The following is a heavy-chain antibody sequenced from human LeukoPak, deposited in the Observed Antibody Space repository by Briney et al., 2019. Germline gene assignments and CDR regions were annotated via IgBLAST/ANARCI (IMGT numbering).Heavy chain of an antibody. CDR3: DYYDSSGYWEFDY. CDR2: INHSGST. J-gene: IGHJ4*02. Sequence: SETLSLTCAVYGGSFSGYYWSWIRQPPGKGLEWIGEINHSGSTNYNPSLKSRVTISVDTSKNQFSLKLSSVTAADTAVYYCDYYDSSGYWEFDYWGQGTLVTVSS. CDR1: GGSFSGYY. D-gene: IGHD3-22*01. V-gene: IGHV4-34*01.